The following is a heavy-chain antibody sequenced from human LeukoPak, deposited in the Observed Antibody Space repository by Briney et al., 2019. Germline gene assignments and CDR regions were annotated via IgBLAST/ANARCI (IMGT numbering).Heavy chain of an antibody. CDR3: ARDLGGSGNYYTNDAFDI. D-gene: IGHD3-10*01. CDR2: ISSRGSYI. J-gene: IGHJ3*02. Sequence: PGGSLRLSCAASGFTFSTYEMDWVRQAPGKELEWVSYISSRGSYIYYADSVKGRFTVSRDNAKNSLYLQMNSLRAEDTAVYYCARDLGGSGNYYTNDAFDIWGQGTMVTVSS. V-gene: IGHV3-21*05. CDR1: GFTFSTYE.